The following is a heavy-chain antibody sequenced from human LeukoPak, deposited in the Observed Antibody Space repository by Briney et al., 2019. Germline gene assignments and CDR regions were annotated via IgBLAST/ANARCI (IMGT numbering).Heavy chain of an antibody. CDR1: GGSISSGGYY. V-gene: IGHV4-31*03. CDR3: AREHSRFGEFRVGFDY. Sequence: PSETLSLTCTVSGGSISSGGYYWSWIRQHPGKGLEWIGYIYYSGSTYYNPSLKSRVTISVDTSKNQFSLKLSSVTAADTAVYYCAREHSRFGEFRVGFDYWGQGTLVTVSS. J-gene: IGHJ4*02. CDR2: IYYSGST. D-gene: IGHD3-10*01.